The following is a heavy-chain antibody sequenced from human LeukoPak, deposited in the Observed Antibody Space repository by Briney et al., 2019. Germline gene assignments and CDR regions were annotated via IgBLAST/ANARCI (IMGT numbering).Heavy chain of an antibody. Sequence: PSETLSLTCTVSGGSISSGGYSWSWIRQHPGKGLEWIGYIYYSGSTYYNPSLKSRVTISVDTSKNQFSLKLSSVTAADTAVYYCARGLKDDSSGSFDYWGQGTLVTVSS. D-gene: IGHD3-22*01. V-gene: IGHV4-31*03. J-gene: IGHJ4*02. CDR1: GGSISSGGYS. CDR3: ARGLKDDSSGSFDY. CDR2: IYYSGST.